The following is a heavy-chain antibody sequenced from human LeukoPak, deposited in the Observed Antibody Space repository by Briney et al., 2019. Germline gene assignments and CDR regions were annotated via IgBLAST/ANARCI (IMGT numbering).Heavy chain of an antibody. CDR1: GGTFSSYA. CDR2: IIPIFGTA. V-gene: IGHV1-69*06. CDR3: ARVGYCSSTSCHNWFDP. J-gene: IGHJ5*02. D-gene: IGHD2-2*01. Sequence: GASVKVSCKASGGTFSSYAISWVRQAPGQGLEWMGGIIPIFGTANYAQKFQGRVTITADKSTSTAYMELNRLRSDDTAVYYCARVGYCSSTSCHNWFDPWGQGTLVTVSS.